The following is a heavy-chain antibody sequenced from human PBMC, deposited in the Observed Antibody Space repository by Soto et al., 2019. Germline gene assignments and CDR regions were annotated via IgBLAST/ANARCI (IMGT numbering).Heavy chain of an antibody. J-gene: IGHJ4*02. Sequence: QVQLVQSGAEVKKPGASVKVSCKASGYTFTSYGISWVRQSPGQGLEWMGWISAYNGNTNYAQKLQGRVTMTTDTSTSTAYMELRSLISDDTAVYYCASSDSGSYWDGHLIYWGKGTLVTVSS. CDR2: ISAYNGNT. CDR1: GYTFTSYG. CDR3: ASSDSGSYWDGHLIY. D-gene: IGHD1-26*01. V-gene: IGHV1-18*01.